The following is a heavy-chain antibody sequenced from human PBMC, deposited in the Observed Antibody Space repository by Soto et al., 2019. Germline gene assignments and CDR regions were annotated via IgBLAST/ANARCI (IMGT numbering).Heavy chain of an antibody. CDR2: ISGSGGGT. CDR1: GFTFSSYA. Sequence: GGSLRLSCAASGFTFSSYAMNWVRQAPGKGLEWVSAISGSGGGTYYADSVKGRFTISRDNSKNTLYLQMNSLRAEDTAVYYCAKSITGTTLSPFDSWGQGTLVTAPQ. CDR3: AKSITGTTLSPFDS. D-gene: IGHD1-7*01. V-gene: IGHV3-23*01. J-gene: IGHJ4*02.